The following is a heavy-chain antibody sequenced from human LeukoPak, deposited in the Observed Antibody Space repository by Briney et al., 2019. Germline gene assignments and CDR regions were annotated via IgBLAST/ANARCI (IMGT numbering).Heavy chain of an antibody. D-gene: IGHD3-22*01. Sequence: GGSLRLSCAASGFTFSNDAMNWVRQAPGKGLEWVSTITDSGGRTFYADSLKGRFTISRDNSKKMLYLQVNSLRAEDTAVYYCAKDPYYYDGSGYYYEYFLHWGQGTLVTVSS. CDR2: ITDSGGRT. CDR3: AKDPYYYDGSGYYYEYFLH. CDR1: GFTFSNDA. J-gene: IGHJ1*01. V-gene: IGHV3-23*01.